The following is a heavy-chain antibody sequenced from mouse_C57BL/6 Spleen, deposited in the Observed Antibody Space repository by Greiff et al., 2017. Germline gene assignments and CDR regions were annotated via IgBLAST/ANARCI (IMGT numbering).Heavy chain of an antibody. D-gene: IGHD2-4*01. CDR2: ISGGGGHT. CDR3: ALHDYGNYYAMDY. Sequence: EVKLVESGGGLVKPGGSLKLSCAASGFTFSSYTMSWVRQTPEQRLEWVATISGGGGHTYYPDSVKGRFTISRDNAKTTLYLQMSSLRSEDTALYYCALHDYGNYYAMDYWGQGTSVTVSS. V-gene: IGHV5-9*01. CDR1: GFTFSSYT. J-gene: IGHJ4*01.